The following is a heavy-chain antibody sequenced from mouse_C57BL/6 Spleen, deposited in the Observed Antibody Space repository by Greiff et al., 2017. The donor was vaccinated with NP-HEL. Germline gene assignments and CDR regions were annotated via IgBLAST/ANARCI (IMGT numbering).Heavy chain of an antibody. CDR3: ARHVDYGSSYWFAY. D-gene: IGHD1-1*01. Sequence: EVQGVESGGGLVKPGGSLKLSCAASGFTFSSYTMSWVRQTPEKRLEWVATISGGGGNTYYPDSVKGRFTISRDNAKNTLYLQMSSLRSEDTALYYCARHVDYGSSYWFAYWGQGTLVTVSA. V-gene: IGHV5-9*01. CDR1: GFTFSSYT. CDR2: ISGGGGNT. J-gene: IGHJ3*01.